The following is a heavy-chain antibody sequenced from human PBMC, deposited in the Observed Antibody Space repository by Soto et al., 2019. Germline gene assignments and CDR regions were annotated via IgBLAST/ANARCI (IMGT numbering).Heavy chain of an antibody. CDR2: ISYDGAYK. Sequence: LRLSCAASGFNFSAYGIHWVRQAPGKGLEWVSIISYDGAYKYYADSVKGRFTISRDNSKNTLYLQMNSLRAEDTAVYYCAKNKYQLFNYGLDVWGQGTTVTVSS. CDR3: AKNKYQLFNYGLDV. J-gene: IGHJ6*02. D-gene: IGHD2-2*01. V-gene: IGHV3-30*18. CDR1: GFNFSAYG.